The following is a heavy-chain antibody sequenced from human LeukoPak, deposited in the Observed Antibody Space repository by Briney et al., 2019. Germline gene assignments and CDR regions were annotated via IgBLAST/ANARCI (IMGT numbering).Heavy chain of an antibody. J-gene: IGHJ4*02. D-gene: IGHD1-20*01. Sequence: GGSLRLSCAASGFTFNSYSMNWVRQAPGKGLEWVANMNLDGSEKYYVDSVKGRFTISRDNAKNSLYLQMNSLRAEDTAVYYCARDNWNSFDYWGQGTLVTVSS. CDR2: MNLDGSEK. CDR3: ARDNWNSFDY. CDR1: GFTFNSYS. V-gene: IGHV3-7*01.